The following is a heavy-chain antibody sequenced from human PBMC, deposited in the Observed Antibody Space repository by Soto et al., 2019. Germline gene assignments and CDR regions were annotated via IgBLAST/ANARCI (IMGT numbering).Heavy chain of an antibody. CDR1: ANMFSTYA. CDR3: ARGGFSSSWRLDS. J-gene: IGHJ4*02. CDR2: TFPYTGDT. Sequence: ASVKVSCKTSANMFSTYAINWVRQAPGQGLQWLGSTFPYTGDTHYALNLQGRFTMTTDASTNTIYMHLTSLRSADTAVYFCARGGFSSSWRLDSWGQGTLVTVSS. D-gene: IGHD6-13*01. V-gene: IGHV1-18*01.